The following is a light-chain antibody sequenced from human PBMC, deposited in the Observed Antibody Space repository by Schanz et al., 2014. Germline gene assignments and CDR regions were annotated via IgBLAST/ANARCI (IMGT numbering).Light chain of an antibody. J-gene: IGKJ4*01. V-gene: IGKV3-20*01. CDR3: QQYGDSPPT. Sequence: EIVLTQSPGTLSLSAGERATLSCRASQSVGRSLAWLQHKPGQAPRLVIYGASARPTAIPGRFSGSGSGTDFTLTITSLQPEDFAVYSCQQYGDSPPTFGPGTKVEI. CDR1: QSVGRS. CDR2: GAS.